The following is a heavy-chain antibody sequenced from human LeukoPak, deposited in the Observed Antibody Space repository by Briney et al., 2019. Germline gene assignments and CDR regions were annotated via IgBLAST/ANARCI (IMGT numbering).Heavy chain of an antibody. CDR1: GGSISSSSYY. D-gene: IGHD6-19*01. J-gene: IGHJ4*02. CDR2: IYYSGST. V-gene: IGHV4-39*07. CDR3: ARSTSGWHFDN. Sequence: SETLSLTCTVSGGSISSSSYYWGWIRQPPGKGLEWIGSIYYSGSTYYNPSLKSRVTISVDTSKNQFSLKLSSVTAADTAVYYCARSTSGWHFDNWGQGTLVTVSS.